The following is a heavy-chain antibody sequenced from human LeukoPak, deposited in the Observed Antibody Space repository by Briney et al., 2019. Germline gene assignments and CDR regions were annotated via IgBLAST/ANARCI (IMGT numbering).Heavy chain of an antibody. V-gene: IGHV1-8*01. J-gene: IGHJ4*02. D-gene: IGHD6-19*01. Sequence: GASVKVSCKASGYTFTSCDINWVRQATGQGLEWMGWMNPNSGNTGYGQSFQGRITTTRDISIGTAYMELSNLTSEDTAIYYCTRGSSGRRDNWGQGTLVIVSP. CDR1: GYTFTSCD. CDR2: MNPNSGNT. CDR3: TRGSSGRRDN.